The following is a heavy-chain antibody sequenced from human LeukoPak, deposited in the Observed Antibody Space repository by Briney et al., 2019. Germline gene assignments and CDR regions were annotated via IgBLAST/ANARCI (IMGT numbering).Heavy chain of an antibody. CDR2: ISWNSGSI. Sequence: GGSLRLSCAASGFTFDDYAMHWVRQAPGKGLEWVSGISWNSGSIGYADSVKGRFTISRDNAKNSLYLQMNSLTVEDTAVYFCAKRGVVIRVILVGFHKEAYYFDSWGQGALVTVSS. J-gene: IGHJ4*02. D-gene: IGHD3-22*01. CDR1: GFTFDDYA. V-gene: IGHV3-9*01. CDR3: AKRGVVIRVILVGFHKEAYYFDS.